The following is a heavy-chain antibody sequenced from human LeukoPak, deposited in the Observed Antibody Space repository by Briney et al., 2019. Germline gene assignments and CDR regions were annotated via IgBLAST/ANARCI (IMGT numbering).Heavy chain of an antibody. CDR3: ARDHQSEIFVVVPAASNWFDP. Sequence: SETLSLTCTVSGGSISSYYWSWIRQPAGKGLEWIGRIYTSGSTNYNPSLKSRVTMSVDTSKNQFSLKLSSVTATDTAVCYCARDHQSEIFVVVPAASNWFDPWGQGTLVTVSS. J-gene: IGHJ5*02. V-gene: IGHV4-4*07. D-gene: IGHD2-2*01. CDR2: IYTSGST. CDR1: GGSISSYY.